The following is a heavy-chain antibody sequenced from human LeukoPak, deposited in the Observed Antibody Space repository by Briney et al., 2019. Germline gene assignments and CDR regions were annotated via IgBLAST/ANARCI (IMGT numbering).Heavy chain of an antibody. V-gene: IGHV1-2*02. D-gene: IGHD5-18*01. CDR2: INPNSGGT. Sequence: ASVKVSCKASGYTFTGYYMHWVRQAPGQGLEWMGWINPNSGGTNYAQKFQGRVTMTRDTSISTAYMELSRLRSDDTAVYYCASPTGGYGYGPLFDIWGQGTMVTVSS. CDR3: ASPTGGYGYGPLFDI. J-gene: IGHJ3*02. CDR1: GYTFTGYY.